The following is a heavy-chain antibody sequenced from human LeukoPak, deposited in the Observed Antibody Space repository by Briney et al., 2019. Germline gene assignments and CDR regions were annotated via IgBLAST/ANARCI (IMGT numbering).Heavy chain of an antibody. D-gene: IGHD1-26*01. J-gene: IGHJ5*02. CDR1: GFTFSDKW. CDR3: ARVGWELLNLHFDP. V-gene: IGHV3-7*03. CDR2: IKKDGSQK. Sequence: GGSLRLSCVASGFTFSDKWMSWVRQAPGKGPEWVASIKKDGSQKYYVDSVKGRFTISRDNAQNSLYLQMNSLRVENTAIYSCARVGWELLNLHFDPWGQGTLVTVSS.